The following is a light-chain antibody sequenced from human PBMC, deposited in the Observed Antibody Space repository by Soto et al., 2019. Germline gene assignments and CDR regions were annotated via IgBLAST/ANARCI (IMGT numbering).Light chain of an antibody. CDR3: SSYTSSSTLD. CDR2: EVT. CDR1: SSDVGGYNY. Sequence: QSALTQPASVSGSPGQSITISCTGTSSDVGGYNYVSWYQHHPGKAPKLIIYEVTYRPSGVSYRFSASKSGNTASLAISRLQAEDEADHYCSSYTSSSTLDFGTETKVTAL. J-gene: IGLJ1*01. V-gene: IGLV2-14*01.